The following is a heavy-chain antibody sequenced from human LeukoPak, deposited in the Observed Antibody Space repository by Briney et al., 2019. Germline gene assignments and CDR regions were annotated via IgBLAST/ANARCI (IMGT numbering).Heavy chain of an antibody. CDR1: GDSVSDNSAA. V-gene: IGHV6-1*01. CDR2: TSYRSKWYN. Sequence: SQTPSLTCAISGDSVSDNSAARNWIRQSPSRGLEWLGRTSYRSKWYNAYAVSVKSRISINADTSKNQFSLQLDSVTPEDTAVYYCAREADAFDCWGQGTLVTVSS. CDR3: AREADAFDC. J-gene: IGHJ4*02. D-gene: IGHD2-15*01.